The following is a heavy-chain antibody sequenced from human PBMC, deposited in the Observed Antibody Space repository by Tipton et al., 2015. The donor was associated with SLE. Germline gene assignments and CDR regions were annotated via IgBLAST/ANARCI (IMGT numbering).Heavy chain of an antibody. D-gene: IGHD6-6*01. V-gene: IGHV4-34*01. CDR1: GGSFSDYF. Sequence: LRLSCAVYGGSFSDYFWTWIRQPPGKGLEWIEEINHRGSTYYSPSLKPRVTISVDTSKNQFSLKVSSVTAADTAIYYCARRASSFREGFDQWGQGTQVTVSS. CDR2: INHRGST. J-gene: IGHJ4*02. CDR3: ARRASSFREGFDQ.